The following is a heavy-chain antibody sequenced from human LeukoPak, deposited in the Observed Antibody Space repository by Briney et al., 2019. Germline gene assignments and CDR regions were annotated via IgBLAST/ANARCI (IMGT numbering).Heavy chain of an antibody. CDR3: ALDTEETAYDILTGYSNNCFDP. CDR1: GVSISNYY. Sequence: SETLSLTCSVSGVSISNYYWTWIRQPPGKGLEWVGYVYYSGNTNYNPSLKSRVTISVYTSKNQFSLRFTSVTAADTVVYYCALDTEETAYDILTGYSNNCFDPWGQGTLVTVSS. J-gene: IGHJ5*02. CDR2: VYYSGNT. D-gene: IGHD3-9*01. V-gene: IGHV4-59*01.